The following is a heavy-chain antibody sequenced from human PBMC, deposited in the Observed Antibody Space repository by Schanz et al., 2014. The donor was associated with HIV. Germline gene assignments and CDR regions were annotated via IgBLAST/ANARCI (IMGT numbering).Heavy chain of an antibody. J-gene: IGHJ5*02. CDR1: GFTFDDYA. D-gene: IGHD3-16*01. CDR2: ISWDSGRI. V-gene: IGHV3-9*01. Sequence: EVQLVESGGGLVQPGRSLRLSCAASGFTFDDYAMHWVRQAPGKGLEWVSGISWDSGRISYGDSVKGRFTISRDNAKNSMNLEMKWLSTEGTDLYDCERDRGGGSYGYGNWFDPWGQGTLVIVSS. CDR3: ERDRGGGSYGYGNWFDP.